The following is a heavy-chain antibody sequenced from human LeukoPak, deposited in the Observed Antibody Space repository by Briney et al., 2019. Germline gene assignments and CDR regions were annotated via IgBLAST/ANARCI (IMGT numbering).Heavy chain of an antibody. J-gene: IGHJ4*02. CDR1: SYPISSGYY. CDR2: VYRDGST. CDR3: ARLAAATSFDY. V-gene: IGHV4-38-2*01. D-gene: IGHD6-25*01. Sequence: SETLSLTCAVSSYPISSGYYWGWIRQPPGKGLEWIGSVYRDGSTYCNPSLKSRVTISVDTSRNQFSLDLSSVTAADTAVYYCARLAAATSFDYWGQGTLVTVSS.